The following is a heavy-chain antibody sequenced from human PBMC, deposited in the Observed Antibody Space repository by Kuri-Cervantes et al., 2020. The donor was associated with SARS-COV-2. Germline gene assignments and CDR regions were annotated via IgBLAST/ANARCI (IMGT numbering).Heavy chain of an antibody. CDR3: ARLGATRGSYYYGVDV. CDR1: GGSISGYY. V-gene: IGHV4-59*01. Sequence: ESLKISCIVSGGSISGYYWSWMRQPPGKGLEWIGNIHYSGSTNYNTSLDSRVTISVDTSKNQLSLILSSVTAADAAVYYCARLGATRGSYYYGVDVWGQGNTV. J-gene: IGHJ6*01. D-gene: IGHD1-26*01. CDR2: IHYSGST.